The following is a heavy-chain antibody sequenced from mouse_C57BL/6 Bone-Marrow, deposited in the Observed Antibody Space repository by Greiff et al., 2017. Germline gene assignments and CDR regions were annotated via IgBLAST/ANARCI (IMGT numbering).Heavy chain of an antibody. CDR3: ARNYYGNSAWFAY. Sequence: VQLQQSGAELVMPGASVKLSCKASGYTFTSYWMHWVKQRPGQGLEWIGEIDPSDSYTNYNQKFKGKSTLTVDKSSSTAYMQLSSLTSEDSAVYYCARNYYGNSAWFAYWGQGTLVTVSA. J-gene: IGHJ3*01. V-gene: IGHV1-69*01. CDR2: IDPSDSYT. CDR1: GYTFTSYW. D-gene: IGHD2-1*01.